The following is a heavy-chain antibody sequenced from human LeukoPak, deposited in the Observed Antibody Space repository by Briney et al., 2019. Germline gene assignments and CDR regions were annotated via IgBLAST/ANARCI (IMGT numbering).Heavy chain of an antibody. CDR3: AHSNIAGRPMDYYYMDV. CDR1: GISLTTSGVG. D-gene: IGHD6-6*01. V-gene: IGHV2-5*01. J-gene: IGHJ6*03. Sequence: SGPTLVNPTQTLTLTCTFSGISLTTSGVGAGWIRQPPGKALEWLALIYWNDDKRYSPSLKSRLTITKDTSKNQVVLTMTNMDPVDTATYYCAHSNIAGRPMDYYYMDVWGKGTTVTVSS. CDR2: IYWNDDK.